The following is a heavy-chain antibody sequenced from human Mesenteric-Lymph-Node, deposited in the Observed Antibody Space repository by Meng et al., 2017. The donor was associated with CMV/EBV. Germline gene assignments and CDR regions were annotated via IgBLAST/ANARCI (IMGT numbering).Heavy chain of an antibody. J-gene: IGHJ5*02. CDR3: AKGYSSSS. V-gene: IGHV3-30*02. CDR2: IRYDGSNK. CDR1: GFTFSSYG. Sequence: GESLKISCAASGFTFSSYGMHWVRQAPGKGLEWVAFIRYDGSNKYYADSVKGRFTISRDNSKSTLYLQMNSLRAEDTAVYYCAKGYSSSSWGQGTLVTVSS. D-gene: IGHD6-6*01.